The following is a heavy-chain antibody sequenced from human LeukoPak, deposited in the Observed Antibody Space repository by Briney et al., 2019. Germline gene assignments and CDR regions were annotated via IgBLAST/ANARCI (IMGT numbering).Heavy chain of an antibody. Sequence: SETLSLTCAVYGGSFSGYYWSRIRQPPGKGLAWIGEINHSGSTNYNPSLKSRVTISVDTSKNQFSLKLSSVTAADTAVYYCASGDGYRPPTYYWGQGTLVTVSS. J-gene: IGHJ4*02. CDR2: INHSGST. D-gene: IGHD5-24*01. V-gene: IGHV4-34*01. CDR3: ASGDGYRPPTYY. CDR1: GGSFSGYY.